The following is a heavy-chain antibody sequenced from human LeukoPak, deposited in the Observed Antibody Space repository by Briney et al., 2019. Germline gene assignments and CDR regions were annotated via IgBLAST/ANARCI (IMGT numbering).Heavy chain of an antibody. CDR1: GFTFSSYG. D-gene: IGHD2-15*01. Sequence: GRSLRLSCAASGFTFSSYGMHWVRQAPGKGLEWVAVIWYDGSNKYYADSVKGRFTISRDNSKNTLYLQMNSLRAEDTAVYYCARAYCSGGSCPPLYRYYYYGMDVWGQGTTVTVSS. J-gene: IGHJ6*02. CDR3: ARAYCSGGSCPPLYRYYYYGMDV. V-gene: IGHV3-33*01. CDR2: IWYDGSNK.